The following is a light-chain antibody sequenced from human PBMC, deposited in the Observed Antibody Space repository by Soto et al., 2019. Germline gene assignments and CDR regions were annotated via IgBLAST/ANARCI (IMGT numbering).Light chain of an antibody. Sequence: QSALTQPPAASGSPGQSVTISCTGTRSDVGGYNYVSWYRQHPGKAPKLMTYEVSKRPSGVPDRFSGSKSGNTASLTVSGLQAEDEADYYCSSYADSNGVIFGGGTKLTVL. CDR1: RSDVGGYNY. CDR3: SSYADSNGVI. CDR2: EVS. V-gene: IGLV2-8*01. J-gene: IGLJ2*01.